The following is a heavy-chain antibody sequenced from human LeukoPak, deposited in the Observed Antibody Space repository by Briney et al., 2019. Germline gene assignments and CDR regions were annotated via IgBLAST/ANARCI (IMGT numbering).Heavy chain of an antibody. Sequence: PSETLSLTCTVSGGSISSYYWSWIRQPPGKGLEWIGYIYYSGSTNYNPSLKSRVTISVDTSKNQFSLKLSSVTAADTAVYYCARYGDYHLHYFDYWGQGTLVTVSS. V-gene: IGHV4-59*01. CDR2: IYYSGST. CDR1: GGSISSYY. D-gene: IGHD4-17*01. CDR3: ARYGDYHLHYFDY. J-gene: IGHJ4*02.